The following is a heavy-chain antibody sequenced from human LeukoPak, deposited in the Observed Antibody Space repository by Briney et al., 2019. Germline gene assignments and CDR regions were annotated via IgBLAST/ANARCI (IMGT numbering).Heavy chain of an antibody. D-gene: IGHD6-19*01. CDR1: GFTFSSYE. Sequence: WGSLSLSCAASGFTFSSYEMNWVRQAPGKGLEWVSYISTTGSSIYYADSVKGRFTISRDNVKNLLYLQMNSLRAEDTAVYYCARVQRGIAVALDYWGQGTLATVSS. V-gene: IGHV3-48*03. CDR3: ARVQRGIAVALDY. J-gene: IGHJ4*02. CDR2: ISTTGSSI.